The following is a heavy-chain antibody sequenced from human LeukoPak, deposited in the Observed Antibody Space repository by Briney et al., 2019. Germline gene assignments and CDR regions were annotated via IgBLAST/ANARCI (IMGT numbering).Heavy chain of an antibody. J-gene: IGHJ5*02. V-gene: IGHV5-51*01. CDR1: GYSFTSYW. CDR2: IYPGDSDT. CDR3: ARRLGYCSGGSCSRFPNWFDP. D-gene: IGHD2-15*01. Sequence: GESLKISCKGSGYSFTSYWIGWVRQMPGKGLEWMGIIYPGDSDTRYSPSFQGQVTISADKSISTAYLQWSSLKASDTAMYYCARRLGYCSGGSCSRFPNWFDPWGQGTLVTVSS.